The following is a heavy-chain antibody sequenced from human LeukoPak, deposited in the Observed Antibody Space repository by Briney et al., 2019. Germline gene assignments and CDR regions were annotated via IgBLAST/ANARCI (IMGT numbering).Heavy chain of an antibody. CDR1: EFVFSDYY. CDR2: ISGSGGST. J-gene: IGHJ6*02. D-gene: IGHD5-18*01. V-gene: IGHV3-23*01. CDR3: ADTAMVPHGMDV. Sequence: GGSLRLSCAASEFVFSDYYMSWIRQAPGKGLEWVSAISGSGGSTYYADSVKGRFTISRDNSKNTLYLQMNSLRAEDTAVYYCADTAMVPHGMDVWGQGTTVTVSS.